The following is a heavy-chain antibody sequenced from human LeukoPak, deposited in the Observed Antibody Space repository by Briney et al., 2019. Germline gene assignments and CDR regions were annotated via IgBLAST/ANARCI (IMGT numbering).Heavy chain of an antibody. D-gene: IGHD2-2*01. CDR3: ARDSPGYCSSTSCYADDAFDI. CDR2: IYSGGST. J-gene: IGHJ3*02. CDR1: GFTVSSNY. V-gene: IGHV3-53*01. Sequence: PGGSLRLSCAASGFTVSSNYMGWVRQAPGKGLEWVSVIYSGGSTYYADSVKGRFTISRDNSKNTLYLQMNSLRAEDTAVYYCARDSPGYCSSTSCYADDAFDIWGQGTMVSVSS.